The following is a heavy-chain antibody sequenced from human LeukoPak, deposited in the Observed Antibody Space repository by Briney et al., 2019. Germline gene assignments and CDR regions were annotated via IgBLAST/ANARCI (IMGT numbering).Heavy chain of an antibody. V-gene: IGHV4-39*01. Sequence: SETLSLTCSVSDGSISSGYYYWAWIRQPPGKGPEWIGSIYYSGTTYPNPSLKSRVTISVDTSKNQFSLKLSSVTAADTAVYYCARGLGIVVPDYWGQGTLVTVSS. CDR1: DGSISSGYYY. D-gene: IGHD2-15*01. J-gene: IGHJ4*02. CDR3: ARGLGIVVPDY. CDR2: IYYSGTT.